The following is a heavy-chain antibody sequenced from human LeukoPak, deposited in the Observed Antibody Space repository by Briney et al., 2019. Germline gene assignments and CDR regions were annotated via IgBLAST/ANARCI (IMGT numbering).Heavy chain of an antibody. CDR3: VRDPSNSGWAFDY. CDR1: GFTFSTYA. Sequence: GGSLRLSCAASGFTFSTYAMHWGRQAPGKGLEWVAMVWYNGKNKHYADSVKGRFTISRDNSKNTLDLQMNRLRADDTAVYYCVRDPSNSGWAFDYWGQGTLVTVSS. CDR2: VWYNGKNK. D-gene: IGHD6-19*01. V-gene: IGHV3-33*01. J-gene: IGHJ4*02.